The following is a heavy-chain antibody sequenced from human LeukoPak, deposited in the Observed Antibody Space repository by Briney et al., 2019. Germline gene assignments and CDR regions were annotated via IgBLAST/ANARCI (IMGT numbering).Heavy chain of an antibody. CDR2: TSSSSSYI. Sequence: PGGSLRPSCAASGFTLSSYSINWVRQAPGKGLGWGSSTSSSSSYIYYADSVKGRFTISRDNAKNSLYLQMNSLRAEDTAVYYCARGGAYGDYYYMDVWGKGTTVTVSS. V-gene: IGHV3-21*01. J-gene: IGHJ6*03. CDR3: ARGGAYGDYYYMDV. CDR1: GFTLSSYS. D-gene: IGHD4-17*01.